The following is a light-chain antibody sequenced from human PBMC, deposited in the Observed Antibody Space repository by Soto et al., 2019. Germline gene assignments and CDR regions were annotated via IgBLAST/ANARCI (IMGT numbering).Light chain of an antibody. V-gene: IGKV1-39*01. J-gene: IGKJ1*01. CDR3: RQTYTLPRT. CDR2: GAS. Sequence: DIQMTQSPSSLSASVGDRVTITCRASLTIGDSLSWFQQKAGKPPTLLIYGASALQSGVPARFSGSGSGTDFTLTISNMQREDFATYYCRQTYTLPRTFGQGTKVDIK. CDR1: LTIGDS.